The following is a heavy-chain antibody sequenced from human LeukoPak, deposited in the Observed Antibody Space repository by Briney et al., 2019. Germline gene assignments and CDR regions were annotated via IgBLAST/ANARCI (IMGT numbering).Heavy chain of an antibody. Sequence: SVKVSCKASGGTFSSNTISWVRQPPGQGRECMGGIIPSFGTANYAQKFQGRVTITADEATSTAYMELSSLRYEDTAVYYCARVWCSGGSCYSSRGAFDIWGQGTMVSVSS. V-gene: IGHV1-69*13. J-gene: IGHJ3*02. D-gene: IGHD2-15*01. CDR1: GGTFSSNT. CDR2: IIPSFGTA. CDR3: ARVWCSGGSCYSSRGAFDI.